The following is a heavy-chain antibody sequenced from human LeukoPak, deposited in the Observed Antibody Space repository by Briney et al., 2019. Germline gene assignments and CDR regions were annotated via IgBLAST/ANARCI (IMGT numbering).Heavy chain of an antibody. D-gene: IGHD2-15*01. J-gene: IGHJ4*02. CDR3: ATSGYCSGGSCYFVRY. V-gene: IGHV1-24*01. Sequence: ASVKVSCKVSGYTLTELSMHWVRQAPGKGLEWMGGFDPEDGETIYAQKFQGRVTMTEDTSTDTAYMELSSLRSEDTAVYYCATSGYCSGGSCYFVRYWGQGTLVTVSS. CDR2: FDPEDGET. CDR1: GYTLTELS.